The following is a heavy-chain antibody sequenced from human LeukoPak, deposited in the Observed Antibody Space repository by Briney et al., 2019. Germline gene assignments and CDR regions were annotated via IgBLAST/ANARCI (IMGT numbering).Heavy chain of an antibody. Sequence: SETLSLTCTVSGDSINGFYWSWIRQPAGKGLEWIGRIYTSGSTNYNPSLKSRVTISVDTSKNQFSLKLSSVTAADTAVYYCARANINDWFDPWGQGTLVTVSS. J-gene: IGHJ5*02. CDR3: ARANINDWFDP. V-gene: IGHV4-4*07. CDR2: IYTSGST. D-gene: IGHD2/OR15-2a*01. CDR1: GDSINGFY.